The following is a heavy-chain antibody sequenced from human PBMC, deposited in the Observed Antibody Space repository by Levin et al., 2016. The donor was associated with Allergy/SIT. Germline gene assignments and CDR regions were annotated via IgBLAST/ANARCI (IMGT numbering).Heavy chain of an antibody. D-gene: IGHD4-17*01. CDR3: ARDSVTDVSYGDYGGAYYYYHYYMDV. V-gene: IGHV3-11*06. CDR2: ISSSSSYT. J-gene: IGHJ6*03. Sequence: GGSLRLSCAASGFTFSDYYMSWIRQAPGKGLEWVSYISSSSSYTNYADSVKGRFTISRDNAKNSLYLQMNSLRAEDTAVYYCARDSVTDVSYGDYGGAYYYYHYYMDVWGKGTTVTVSS. CDR1: GFTFSDYY.